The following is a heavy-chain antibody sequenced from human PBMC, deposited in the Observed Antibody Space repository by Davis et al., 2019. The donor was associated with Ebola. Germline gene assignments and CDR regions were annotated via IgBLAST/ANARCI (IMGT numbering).Heavy chain of an antibody. CDR1: GFTFSGSA. J-gene: IGHJ4*02. D-gene: IGHD3-22*01. Sequence: GESLKISCAASGFTFSGSAMHWVRQASGKGLEWVGRIRSKANSYATAYAASVKGRFTISRDDSKNTAYLQMNSLKTEDTAVYYCTTDGDYDSSGYDDYWGQGTLVTVSS. V-gene: IGHV3-73*01. CDR3: TTDGDYDSSGYDDY. CDR2: IRSKANSYAT.